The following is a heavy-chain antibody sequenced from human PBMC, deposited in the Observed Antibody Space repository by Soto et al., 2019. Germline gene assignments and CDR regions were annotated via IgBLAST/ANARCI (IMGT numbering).Heavy chain of an antibody. CDR1: GGSISSGGYY. CDR2: IYYSGST. D-gene: IGHD3-16*02. J-gene: IGHJ4*02. CDR3: ERTPSLGELSAHFDY. V-gene: IGHV4-31*03. Sequence: SETLSLTCTVSGGSISSGGYYWSWIHQHPGKGLEWIGYIYYSGSTYYNPSLKSRVTISVDTSKNQFSLKLSSVTAADTAVYYCERTPSLGELSAHFDYWGQGTLVTVSS.